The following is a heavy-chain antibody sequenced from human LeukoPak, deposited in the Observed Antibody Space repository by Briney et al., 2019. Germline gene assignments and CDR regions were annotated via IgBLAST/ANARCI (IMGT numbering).Heavy chain of an antibody. Sequence: PPETLSLTCAVSGYSISSGFYWGWIRQTPGKGLEWIASMFHSGSTYYNPSLKTRVAISVDTSKNQFSLKLTSVTAADTAIYYCARDSGTYHTLNSWGQGTLVTVSS. CDR2: MFHSGST. D-gene: IGHD1-26*01. V-gene: IGHV4-38-2*02. CDR1: GYSISSGFY. J-gene: IGHJ5*02. CDR3: ARDSGTYHTLNS.